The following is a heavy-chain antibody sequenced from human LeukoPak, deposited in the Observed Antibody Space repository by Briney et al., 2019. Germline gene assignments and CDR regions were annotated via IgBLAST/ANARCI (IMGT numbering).Heavy chain of an antibody. D-gene: IGHD2-2*03. J-gene: IGHJ4*02. CDR2: MSGSDDST. CDR3: AKDNSPPNDGSIDY. Sequence: GGSLRLSCTASDFTFSRYAMTWVRQAPGKGLEWVAIMSGSDDSTNHADSVKGRFTIFRDNSKNTVYLQMNSLRAEDTAVYYCAKDNSPPNDGSIDYWGQGTLVTVSS. CDR1: DFTFSRYA. V-gene: IGHV3-23*01.